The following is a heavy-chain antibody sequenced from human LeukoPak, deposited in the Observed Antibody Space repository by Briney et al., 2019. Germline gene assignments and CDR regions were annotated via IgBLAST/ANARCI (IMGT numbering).Heavy chain of an antibody. V-gene: IGHV3-66*01. Sequence: GGSLRLSCAASGFTVSSNYMSWVRQAPGKGLEWVSVIYSGGSSYYADSVKGRFTISRDNSTNTLYLQMNSLRAEDTAVYYCVRESITAPVVFDFWGQGTMVTVPP. D-gene: IGHD6-6*01. CDR1: GFTVSSNY. CDR3: VRESITAPVVFDF. J-gene: IGHJ3*01. CDR2: IYSGGSS.